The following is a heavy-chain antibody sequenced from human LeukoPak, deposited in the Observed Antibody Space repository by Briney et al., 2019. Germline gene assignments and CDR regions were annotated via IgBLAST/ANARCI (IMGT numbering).Heavy chain of an antibody. Sequence: SETLSLTCTVSGGSISSGGYYCTWIRQHPGKGLEWIGDIYYSGSTYYNPSLKSRVTISIDTSKNQFSLELRSVTAAATDVYYCARGGIFVGVPPGDYGMDVWGQGTMVTVSS. CDR3: ARGGIFVGVPPGDYGMDV. V-gene: IGHV4-31*03. CDR1: GGSISSGGYY. J-gene: IGHJ6*02. D-gene: IGHD3-3*01. CDR2: IYYSGST.